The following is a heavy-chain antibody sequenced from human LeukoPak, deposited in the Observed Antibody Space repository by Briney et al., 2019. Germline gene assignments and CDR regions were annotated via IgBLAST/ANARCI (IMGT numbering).Heavy chain of an antibody. V-gene: IGHV4-59*01. CDR3: ASGPYPAAGTDHQFDY. J-gene: IGHJ4*02. Sequence: PWETLTLTCTVSGASISSYYWSWIRQPPGKGLEWIGYIFYSGSTNYNPSLKSRVTISVDTSKNQFSLKLSSMTAADTAVYYCASGPYPAAGTDHQFDYWGQGTLVTVSS. CDR1: GASISSYY. D-gene: IGHD6-13*01. CDR2: IFYSGST.